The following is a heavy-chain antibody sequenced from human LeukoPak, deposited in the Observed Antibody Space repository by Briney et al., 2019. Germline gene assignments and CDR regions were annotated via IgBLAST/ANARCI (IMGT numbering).Heavy chain of an antibody. J-gene: IGHJ4*02. CDR2: ISADNGDT. D-gene: IGHD3-10*01. Sequence: ASVRVSCKTSGYTFNRYGISWVRQAPGQGLEWMGWISADNGDTKYVEKLQGRLTMTTDTSTTTAYMELRSLRSDDTAVYYCXXXXXXXLWFGESPGHECWGQGTLVTVSS. CDR1: GYTFNRYG. CDR3: XXXXXXXLWFGESPGHEC. V-gene: IGHV1-18*01.